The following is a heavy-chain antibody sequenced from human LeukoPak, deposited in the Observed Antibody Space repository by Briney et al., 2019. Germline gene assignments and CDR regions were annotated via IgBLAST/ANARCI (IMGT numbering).Heavy chain of an antibody. D-gene: IGHD3-3*01. CDR2: FDPEDGET. Sequence: ASVKVSCKVSGYTLTELSMHWVRQAPGKGLEWMGGFDPEDGETIYAQKFQGRVTMTEDTSTDTAYMELSSLRSEDTAVYYCATGRRITTFGARYYYYYGMDVWGQGTTVTVSS. V-gene: IGHV1-24*01. CDR3: ATGRRITTFGARYYYYYGMDV. J-gene: IGHJ6*02. CDR1: GYTLTELS.